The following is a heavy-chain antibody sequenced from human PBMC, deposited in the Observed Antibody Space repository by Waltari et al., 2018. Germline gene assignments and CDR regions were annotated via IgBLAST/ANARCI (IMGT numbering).Heavy chain of an antibody. CDR2: FDPENGET. CDR3: ATGWQGYAIAEADYYGMDV. CDR1: GYTLTELS. D-gene: IGHD2-8*01. Sequence: VQLVQSGAEVKKPGASVKVSCKVSGYTLTELSMLWVRQAPGKGLEWMGGFDPENGETIYAQKGQGRVSMSEDTSTDTAYREMSSLRSEDTAVYYWATGWQGYAIAEADYYGMDVWGQGTTVTVSS. V-gene: IGHV1-24*01. J-gene: IGHJ6*02.